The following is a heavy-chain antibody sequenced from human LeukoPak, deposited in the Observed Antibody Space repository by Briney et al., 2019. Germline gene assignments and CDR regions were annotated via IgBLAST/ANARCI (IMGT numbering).Heavy chain of an antibody. CDR1: AFTFSSYW. CDR2: IKQEGSEK. J-gene: IGHJ4*02. Sequence: GGSLRLSCAASAFTFSSYWMSWVRQAPGKGLEWVANIKQEGSEKYYVDSVKGRFTISRDNAKNSLYLQMNSLRAEDTAVYYCARETSYYDTSAYFRTYYFDYWGQGTLVTVSS. CDR3: ARETSYYDTSAYFRTYYFDY. D-gene: IGHD3-22*01. V-gene: IGHV3-7*01.